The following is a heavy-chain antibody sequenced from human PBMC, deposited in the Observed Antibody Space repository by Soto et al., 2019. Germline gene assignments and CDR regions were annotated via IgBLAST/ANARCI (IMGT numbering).Heavy chain of an antibody. J-gene: IGHJ4*02. CDR2: ISGSGGST. D-gene: IGHD1-26*01. CDR3: AKYFGLSGSHLTDS. CDR1: GFTFSSYA. V-gene: IGHV3-23*01. Sequence: PGGSLRLSCAASGFTFSSYAMSWVRQAPGKGLEWVSAISGSGGSTYYADSVKGRFTISRDNSKNTLYLQMNSLRAEDTAVYYFAKYFGLSGSHLTDSWREGTLVPVSS.